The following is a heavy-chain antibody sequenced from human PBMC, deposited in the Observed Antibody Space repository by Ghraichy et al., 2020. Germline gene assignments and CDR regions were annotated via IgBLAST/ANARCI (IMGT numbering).Heavy chain of an antibody. J-gene: IGHJ5*02. V-gene: IGHV4-39*01. CDR1: GGSIRTETYY. CDR2: IYHSGST. D-gene: IGHD6-25*01. CDR3: ARHPLSRGPSGAQSRDWFDP. Sequence: SQTLSLTCAVSGGSIRTETYYWGWIRQPPGKGLEWIGSIYHSGSTYYNPPLTGRVTISVDTSKNQFSLRLTSVTATDTAVYYCARHPLSRGPSGAQSRDWFDPWGQGILVTVSS.